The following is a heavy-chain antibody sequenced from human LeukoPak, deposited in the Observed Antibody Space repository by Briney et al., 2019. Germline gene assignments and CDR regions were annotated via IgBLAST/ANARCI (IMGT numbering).Heavy chain of an antibody. Sequence: GGSLRLSCAASGFTFSNAWMSWVRQAPGKGLEWVGRIKSKTDGGTTDYAAPVKGRFTISRDDSKNTLYLQMNSLKTEDTAVYYCTTEVPKWIGYPPDYWGQGTLVTVSS. V-gene: IGHV3-15*01. CDR1: GFTFSNAW. D-gene: IGHD3-3*01. CDR3: TTEVPKWIGYPPDY. CDR2: IKSKTDGGTT. J-gene: IGHJ4*02.